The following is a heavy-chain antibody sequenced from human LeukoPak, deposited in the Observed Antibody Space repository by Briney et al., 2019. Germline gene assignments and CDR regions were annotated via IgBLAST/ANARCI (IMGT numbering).Heavy chain of an antibody. Sequence: GGFLRLSCAASGFTFSSYWMHWVRQAPGKGLVWVSRINSDGSSTSYADSVKGRFTISRDNAKNTLYLQMNSLRAEDTAVYYCASPYCSSTSCYVGPFFGGQGTLVTVFS. J-gene: IGHJ4*02. D-gene: IGHD2-2*01. CDR2: INSDGSST. CDR1: GFTFSSYW. V-gene: IGHV3-74*01. CDR3: ASPYCSSTSCYVGPFF.